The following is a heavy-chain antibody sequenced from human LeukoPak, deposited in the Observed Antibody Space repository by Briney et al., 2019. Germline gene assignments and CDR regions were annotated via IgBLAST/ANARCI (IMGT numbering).Heavy chain of an antibody. CDR2: INPNNGET. D-gene: IGHD3-3*01. CDR3: ASYHRSVSTPPFDY. V-gene: IGHV1-2*02. CDR1: GYTFTSQY. Sequence: ASVKVSCEASGYTFTSQYMHWLRQAPGQGLEWMGWINPNNGETKYAQSFLGRVTMTRDTSTTTAYMDLSSLRSDDTAVYFCASYHRSVSTPPFDYWGQGTLLALSS. J-gene: IGHJ4*02.